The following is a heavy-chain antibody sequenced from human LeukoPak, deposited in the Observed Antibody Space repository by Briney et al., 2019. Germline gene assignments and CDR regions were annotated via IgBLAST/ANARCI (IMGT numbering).Heavy chain of an antibody. D-gene: IGHD4-17*01. CDR3: ARSTSSTVTTRYYYMDV. CDR2: INPNSGGT. Sequence: ASVKVSCKASGYTFTGYYMHWVRQAPGQGLEWMGWINPNSGGTNYAQKFQGRVTMTRDTSINTAYMELSRLRSDDTAVYYCARSTSSTVTTRYYYMDVWGRGTTVTISS. V-gene: IGHV1-2*02. CDR1: GYTFTGYY. J-gene: IGHJ6*03.